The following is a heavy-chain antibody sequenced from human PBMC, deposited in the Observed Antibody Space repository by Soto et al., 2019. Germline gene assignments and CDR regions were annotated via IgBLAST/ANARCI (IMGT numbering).Heavy chain of an antibody. CDR3: ARDRGYYGSGSPSFGLDY. J-gene: IGHJ4*02. V-gene: IGHV3-33*01. Sequence: ESGGGVVQPGRSLRLSCAASGFTFSSYGMHWVRQAPGKGLEWVAVIWYDGSNKYYADSVKGRFTISRDNSKNTLYLQMNSLRAEDTAVYYCARDRGYYGSGSPSFGLDYWGQGTLVTVSS. CDR2: IWYDGSNK. CDR1: GFTFSSYG. D-gene: IGHD3-10*01.